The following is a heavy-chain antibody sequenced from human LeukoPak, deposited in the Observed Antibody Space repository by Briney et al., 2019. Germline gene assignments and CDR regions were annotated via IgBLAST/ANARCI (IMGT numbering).Heavy chain of an antibody. D-gene: IGHD3-22*01. Sequence: SETLSLTRTVSGGSISSYSWGWVRQPPGKGLEWIGSIYYSGSTYYNPSLKSRVTISVDTSKNQFSLKLSSVTAADTAVYYCARDEVYDSSGYYYAHYYYYGMDVWGQGTTVTVSS. V-gene: IGHV4-39*07. CDR1: GGSISSYS. CDR3: ARDEVYDSSGYYYAHYYYYGMDV. J-gene: IGHJ6*02. CDR2: IYYSGST.